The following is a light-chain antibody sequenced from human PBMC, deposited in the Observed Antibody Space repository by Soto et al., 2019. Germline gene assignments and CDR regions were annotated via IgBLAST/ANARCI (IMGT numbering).Light chain of an antibody. CDR1: QSVISSY. V-gene: IGKV3-20*01. CDR2: GAS. J-gene: IGKJ1*01. Sequence: EILLTQSPGTLSLSPGERATLSCRASQSVISSYLAWYQQKPGQAPRLLIYGASSSATGIPDRFSGSGYGTDFTLRSRRLEPEDFAVYYCEEYGSPVWTLGQGTKVDIK. CDR3: EEYGSPVWT.